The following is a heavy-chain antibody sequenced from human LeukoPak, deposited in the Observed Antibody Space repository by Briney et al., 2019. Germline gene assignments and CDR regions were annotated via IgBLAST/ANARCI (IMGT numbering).Heavy chain of an antibody. Sequence: GGSLRLSCTASGFTFGDYAMSWFRQAPGKGLEWVGFIRSKAYGGTTEYAASVKGRFTISRDDSKSIAYLQMNSLKTEDTAVYYCTTPYVHGDRRDYWGQGTLVTVSS. V-gene: IGHV3-49*03. CDR2: IRSKAYGGTT. J-gene: IGHJ4*02. D-gene: IGHD2-21*01. CDR3: TTPYVHGDRRDY. CDR1: GFTFGDYA.